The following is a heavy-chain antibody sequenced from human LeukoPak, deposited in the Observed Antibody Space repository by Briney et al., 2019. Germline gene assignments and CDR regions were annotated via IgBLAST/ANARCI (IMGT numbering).Heavy chain of an antibody. CDR1: SGSINNYY. J-gene: IGHJ4*02. Sequence: SSETLSLTCTVSSGSINNYYWSWIRQPPGKGLEWIGYIYYSGSTNYNPSLKSRVTISVDTSKNQFSLKLSSVTAADTAVYYCARGRYNYGGAVGDYFDYWGQGTLVTVSS. V-gene: IGHV4-59*01. D-gene: IGHD1-1*01. CDR3: ARGRYNYGGAVGDYFDY. CDR2: IYYSGST.